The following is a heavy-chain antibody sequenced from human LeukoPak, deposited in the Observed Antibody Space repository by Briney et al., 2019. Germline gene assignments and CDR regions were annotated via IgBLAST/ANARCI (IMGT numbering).Heavy chain of an antibody. CDR1: GDSVSSSNW. D-gene: IGHD5-12*01. V-gene: IGHV4-4*02. Sequence: SETLSLTCAVSGDSVSSSNWWSWVRQTPGKGLEWIGEILHSGSTNYNPSLKSRVSISIDKSKNQFSLKVSSMTAADAAVYYCARVATTKTFDSWGQGTLVTVSS. J-gene: IGHJ4*02. CDR3: ARVATTKTFDS. CDR2: ILHSGST.